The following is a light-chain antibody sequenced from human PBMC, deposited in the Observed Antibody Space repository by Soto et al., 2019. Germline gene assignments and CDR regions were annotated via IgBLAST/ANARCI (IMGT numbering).Light chain of an antibody. CDR3: NSYKVDHPRFYV. CDR2: DVG. J-gene: IGLJ1*01. CDR1: HSDIVNYNY. V-gene: IGLV2-14*03. Sequence: QSVLTQPASVSGSPGQSITISCTGTHSDIVNYNYVSWYQHLPGKAPKLMIYDVGSRPSGVSSRFSGSKSGNTASLAISGLQAEDEADYYWNSYKVDHPRFYVFGTGTKVTVL.